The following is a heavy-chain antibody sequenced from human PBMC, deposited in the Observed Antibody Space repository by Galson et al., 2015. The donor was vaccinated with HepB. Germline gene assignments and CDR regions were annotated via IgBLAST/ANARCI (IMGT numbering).Heavy chain of an antibody. CDR3: ARLGVGSGSYYKTKSFFNWFDP. Sequence: SEPLSLTCTVSGGSISSSSYYWGWIRQPPGKGLEWIGSIYYSGSTYYNPSLKSRVTISVDTSKNQFSLKLSSVTAADTAVYYCARLGVGSGSYYKTKSFFNWFDPWGQGTLVTVSS. CDR1: GGSISSSSYY. CDR2: IYYSGST. D-gene: IGHD3-10*01. J-gene: IGHJ5*02. V-gene: IGHV4-39*01.